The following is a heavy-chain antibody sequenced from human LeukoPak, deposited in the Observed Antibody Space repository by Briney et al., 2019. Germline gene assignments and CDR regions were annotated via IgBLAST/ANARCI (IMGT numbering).Heavy chain of an antibody. Sequence: SETLSLTCTVSGGSISSYYWSWIRQPPGKGLEWIGYIYYSGSTNYNPSLKSRVTISVDTSKNQFPLKLSSVTAADTAVYYCARRRIAVAGTPAGFDYWGQGTLVTVSS. CDR3: ARRRIAVAGTPAGFDY. D-gene: IGHD6-19*01. CDR1: GGSISSYY. J-gene: IGHJ4*02. CDR2: IYYSGST. V-gene: IGHV4-59*08.